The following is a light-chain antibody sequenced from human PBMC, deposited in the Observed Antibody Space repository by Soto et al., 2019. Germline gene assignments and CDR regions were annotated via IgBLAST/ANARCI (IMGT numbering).Light chain of an antibody. Sequence: TLSLSPGERATLSCRASQSVSSSYLAWYQQKPGQAPRLLIYGTSSKATAIPGRFSGSGSGTDFTLTISRLESEDFSVYYRHQYGSSSWPFGQVTKVDIK. J-gene: IGKJ1*01. CDR2: GTS. CDR1: QSVSSSY. V-gene: IGKV3-20*01. CDR3: HQYGSSSWP.